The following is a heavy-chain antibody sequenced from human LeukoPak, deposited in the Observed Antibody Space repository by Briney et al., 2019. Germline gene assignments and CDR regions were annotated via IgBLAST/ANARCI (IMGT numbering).Heavy chain of an antibody. V-gene: IGHV4-59*08. CDR3: ARQRGSYGDALDL. Sequence: SETLSLTCTVSGGSISSHYWSWIRQSPGRGLEWFGFIYQDGGSTYNPSLKSRVTISLDTSKNIFSLKLKSVTAADTGIYYCARQRGSYGDALDLWGQGTMVTVS. D-gene: IGHD3-16*01. CDR1: GGSISSHY. CDR2: IYQDGGS. J-gene: IGHJ3*01.